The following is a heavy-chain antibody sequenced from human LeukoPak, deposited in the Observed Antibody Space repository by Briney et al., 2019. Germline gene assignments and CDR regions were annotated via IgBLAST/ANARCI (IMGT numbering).Heavy chain of an antibody. Sequence: HPGGSLRLSCAGSGFTFSSYSMTWVRQAPGKGLEWLSYITSTSSPIYYADSVRGRFTISRDNAKNSLYLQMNSLGAEDTAVYYCARMFRPYYYGMDVWGQGTTVTVSS. CDR3: ARMFRPYYYGMDV. CDR2: ITSTSSPI. V-gene: IGHV3-48*01. CDR1: GFTFSSYS. J-gene: IGHJ6*02. D-gene: IGHD3-10*02.